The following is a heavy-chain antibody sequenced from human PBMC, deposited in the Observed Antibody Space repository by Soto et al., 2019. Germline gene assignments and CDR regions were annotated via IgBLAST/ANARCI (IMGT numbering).Heavy chain of an antibody. V-gene: IGHV3-33*01. CDR1: GFTFSSYG. CDR3: ARGSYGGDPNWYFDL. J-gene: IGHJ2*01. CDR2: IWYDGSNK. D-gene: IGHD4-17*01. Sequence: QVQLVESGGGVVQPGRSLRLSCAASGFTFSSYGMHWVRQAPGKGLEWVAVIWYDGSNKYYADSVKGRFTISRDNSKNTLYLQMNSLRAEHTAVYYCARGSYGGDPNWYFDLWGRGTLVTVSS.